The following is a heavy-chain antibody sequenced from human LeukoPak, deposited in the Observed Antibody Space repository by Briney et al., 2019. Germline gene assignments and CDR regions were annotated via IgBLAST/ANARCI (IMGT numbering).Heavy chain of an antibody. CDR2: INPSNGDT. J-gene: IGHJ6*02. D-gene: IGHD6-19*01. CDR3: AREDQWLVLSFPHAMDV. CDR1: GYSFIGYY. Sequence: ASVKVSCKASGYSFIGYYIHWVRQAPGQGLEWVGWINPSNGDTNYAQNFQGRVTMTRDTTISTAYMDLSSLRSDDTAMYFCAREDQWLVLSFPHAMDVWGQGTTVTVSS. V-gene: IGHV1-2*02.